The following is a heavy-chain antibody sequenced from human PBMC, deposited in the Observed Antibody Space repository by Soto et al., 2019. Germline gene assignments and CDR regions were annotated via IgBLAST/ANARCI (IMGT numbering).Heavy chain of an antibody. Sequence: GGSLRLSCAASGFTFSNAWMNWVRQAPGKGLEWVGRIKSKTDGGTTDYAAPVEGRFTISRDDSKNTLYLQMNSLKTEDTAVYYCTTGIAAAGRGYYFDYWGQGTLVTVSS. CDR1: GFTFSNAW. D-gene: IGHD6-13*01. J-gene: IGHJ4*02. CDR3: TTGIAAAGRGYYFDY. V-gene: IGHV3-15*07. CDR2: IKSKTDGGTT.